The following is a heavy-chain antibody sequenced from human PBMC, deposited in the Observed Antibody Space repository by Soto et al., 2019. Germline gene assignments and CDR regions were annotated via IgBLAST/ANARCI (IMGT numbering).Heavy chain of an antibody. J-gene: IGHJ4*02. Sequence: ASVKVSCKASGGTFSSYAISWVRQAPGQGLEWMGGINPIFGTPHYAQKYQGRVTITADTFTNTAYMELTRLTSDDTAVYFCAREGRHFDYWGQGTLVTVSS. CDR1: GGTFSSYA. CDR3: AREGRHFDY. CDR2: INPIFGTP. V-gene: IGHV1-69*06.